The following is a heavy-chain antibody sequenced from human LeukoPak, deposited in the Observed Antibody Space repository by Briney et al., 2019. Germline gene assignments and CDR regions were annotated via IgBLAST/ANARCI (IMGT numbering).Heavy chain of an antibody. Sequence: ASVKVSCKASGYTFTSYGISWVRQATGQGLEWMGWINPNSGGTNYAQKFQGRVTMTRDTSISTAYMELSRLRSDDTAVYYCARAGIVVVPAALYYYYYYMDVWGKGTTVTISS. V-gene: IGHV1-2*02. J-gene: IGHJ6*03. D-gene: IGHD2-2*01. CDR1: GYTFTSYG. CDR2: INPNSGGT. CDR3: ARAGIVVVPAALYYYYYYMDV.